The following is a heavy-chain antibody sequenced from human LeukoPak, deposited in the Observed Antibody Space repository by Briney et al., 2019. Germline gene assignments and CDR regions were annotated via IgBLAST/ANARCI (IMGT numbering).Heavy chain of an antibody. CDR3: VRVRRDGYNYIDY. D-gene: IGHD5-24*01. J-gene: IGHJ4*02. CDR2: INSDGSST. CDR1: GFTFGSYW. Sequence: PGGSLRLSCAASGFTFGSYWMHWVRQVPGKGLVWVSRINSDGSSTSYADSVKGRFTISRDNAKNTLYLQMSSLRVEDTAVYYCVRVRRDGYNYIDYWGQGTLVTVSS. V-gene: IGHV3-74*01.